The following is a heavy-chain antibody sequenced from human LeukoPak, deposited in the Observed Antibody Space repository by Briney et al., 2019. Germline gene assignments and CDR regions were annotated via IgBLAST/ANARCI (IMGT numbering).Heavy chain of an antibody. CDR3: ARGPWIRVRLWFDP. D-gene: IGHD3-10*01. CDR2: IYYSGST. J-gene: IGHJ5*02. Sequence: SQTLPLTCTVSGGSISSGGYYWSWIRQHPGKGLEWLGYIYYSGSTYYNPSLKSRVTISVDTSKNHFSLKLSSVTAADTAVYYCARGPWIRVRLWFDPWGQGTLVTVSS. V-gene: IGHV4-31*03. CDR1: GGSISSGGYY.